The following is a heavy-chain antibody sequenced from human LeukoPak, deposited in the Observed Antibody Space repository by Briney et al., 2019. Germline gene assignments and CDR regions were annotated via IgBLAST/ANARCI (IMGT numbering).Heavy chain of an antibody. CDR1: GYTFTSYG. V-gene: IGHV1-18*01. J-gene: IGHJ4*02. CDR2: ISAYNGNT. D-gene: IGHD3-10*01. CDR3: ARMYYYGSGSYYSFDY. Sequence: ASVKVSCKASGYTFTSYGISWVRQAPGQGLERMGWISAYNGNTNYAQKLQGRVTMTTDTSTSTAYMELRSLRSDDTAVYYCARMYYYGSGSYYSFDYWGQGTLVTVSS.